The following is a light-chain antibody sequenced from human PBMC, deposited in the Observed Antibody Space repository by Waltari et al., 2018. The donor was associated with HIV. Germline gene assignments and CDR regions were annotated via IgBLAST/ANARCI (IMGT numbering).Light chain of an antibody. Sequence: QSALTQPASVSGSPGQSITISCTGTSIDVGGYNYVSWYQQHPGKAPNLMIYEVSNRPSGVSKRFSGSKSGNTASLTISGLQAEDEADYYCSSDTSSSTSVVFGGGTRVTVL. V-gene: IGLV2-14*01. CDR2: EVS. J-gene: IGLJ2*01. CDR3: SSDTSSSTSVV. CDR1: SIDVGGYNY.